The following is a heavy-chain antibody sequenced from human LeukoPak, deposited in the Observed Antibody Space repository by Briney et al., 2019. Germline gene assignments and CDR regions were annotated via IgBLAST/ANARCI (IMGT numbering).Heavy chain of an antibody. CDR2: IKEDGDRI. Sequence: GGSLRLSCAASGFTFSTYWMSWVRQAPGKGLEWVANIKEDGDRIYYVDSVKGRFTISRENAKNSLYLQMSSLRAEDTAVYYCARGGWYYFEYWGQGVLVTVSS. V-gene: IGHV3-7*01. CDR1: GFTFSTYW. J-gene: IGHJ4*02. CDR3: ARGGWYYFEY.